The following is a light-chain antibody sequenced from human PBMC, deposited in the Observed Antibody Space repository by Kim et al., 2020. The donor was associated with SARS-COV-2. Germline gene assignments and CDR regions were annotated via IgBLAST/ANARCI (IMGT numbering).Light chain of an antibody. CDR2: DAT. J-gene: IGKJ1*01. CDR3: QQYHAYWT. Sequence: ATVADRATITGRAIQSSNKWLAWEQQKPAKAPKRLIYDATSLESGVPSRFSGSGSGTEFTLTIRHPQPDDFATYYRQQYHAYWTFGQGTKVDIK. CDR1: QSSNKW. V-gene: IGKV1-5*01.